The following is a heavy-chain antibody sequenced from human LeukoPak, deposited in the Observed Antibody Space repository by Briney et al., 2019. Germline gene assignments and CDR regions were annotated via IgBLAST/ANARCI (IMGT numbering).Heavy chain of an antibody. CDR1: GFTSSSYW. J-gene: IGHJ4*02. Sequence: LGGSLRLSCAASGFTSSSYWMHWVRQAPGKGLVWVSRINSDGSSTSYADSVKGRFTISRDNAKNTLYLQMNSLRAEDTAVYYCATNRYYGDYDYWGQGTLVTVSS. CDR2: INSDGSST. V-gene: IGHV3-74*01. D-gene: IGHD4-17*01. CDR3: ATNRYYGDYDY.